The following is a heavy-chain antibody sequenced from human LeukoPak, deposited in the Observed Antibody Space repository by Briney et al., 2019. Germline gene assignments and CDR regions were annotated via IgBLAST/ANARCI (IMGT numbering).Heavy chain of an antibody. D-gene: IGHD4-17*01. V-gene: IGHV3-23*01. Sequence: GGPLRLSCAASGFSFGSYAMSWVRQAAGKGLEWVSEICSSVSGSGDCTHYADSVKGRFTISRDNSKNTLYLQMNSLRAEDTALYYCAKAAYGDYVNWFDPWGQGILVIVSS. CDR3: AKAAYGDYVNWFDP. CDR1: GFSFGSYA. J-gene: IGHJ5*02. CDR2: ICSSVSGSGDCT.